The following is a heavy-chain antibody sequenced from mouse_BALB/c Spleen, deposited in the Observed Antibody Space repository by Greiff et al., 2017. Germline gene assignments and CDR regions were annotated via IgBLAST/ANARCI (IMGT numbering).Heavy chain of an antibody. CDR2: ISSGSSTI. V-gene: IGHV5-17*02. D-gene: IGHD2-1*01. CDR3: ARGRGNYYAMDY. Sequence: EVQLVESGGGLVQPGGSRKLSCAASGFTFSSFGMHWVRQAPEKGLEWVAYISSGSSTIYYADTVKGRFTISRDNPKNTLFLQMTSLRSEDTAMYYYARGRGNYYAMDYWGQGTSVTVSS. CDR1: GFTFSSFG. J-gene: IGHJ4*01.